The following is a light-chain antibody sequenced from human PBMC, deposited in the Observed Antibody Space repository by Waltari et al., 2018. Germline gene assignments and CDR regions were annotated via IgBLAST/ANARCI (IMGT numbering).Light chain of an antibody. Sequence: QSVLTQPPSVSAAPGQKVTISCSGSSSNIGNNSVSWYQQLPRTAPKLLIYDNNQRPSGSPGRFSGSKSGTSATLGITGLQTGDEADYVCGTWDSSLSALVFGGGTKLTVL. CDR3: GTWDSSLSALV. CDR2: DNN. J-gene: IGLJ2*01. V-gene: IGLV1-51*01. CDR1: SSNIGNNS.